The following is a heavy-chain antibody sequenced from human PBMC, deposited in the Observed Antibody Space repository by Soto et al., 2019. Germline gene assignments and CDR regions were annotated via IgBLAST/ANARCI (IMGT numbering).Heavy chain of an antibody. CDR3: KRASVGASSPADF. D-gene: IGHD1-26*01. CDR1: GGSISLGGYY. CDR2: IYYDGET. V-gene: IGHV4-31*03. J-gene: IGHJ4*02. Sequence: PSETLSLTCIVSGGSISLGGYYWCWVRQHPGKGLEWIGDIYYDGETFYNPSLKSRLTISSDKSKNQFFLSLTSVTATDTAVYYCKRASVGASSPADFWGQGTLVTVSS.